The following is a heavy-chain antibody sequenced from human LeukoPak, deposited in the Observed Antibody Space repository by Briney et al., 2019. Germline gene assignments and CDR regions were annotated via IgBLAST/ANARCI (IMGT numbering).Heavy chain of an antibody. CDR3: ARVGSCSGGSFYFRSDY. Sequence: SETLSLTCTVSGGSISSYYWTWIRQPPGKGLEWIGYIYYSGSTNYNPSLQSRVTISVDTSKNQFSLKLSSVTAADTAVYYCARVGSCSGGSFYFRSDYWGQGTLVTVSS. V-gene: IGHV4-59*01. CDR1: GGSISSYY. CDR2: IYYSGST. D-gene: IGHD2-15*01. J-gene: IGHJ4*02.